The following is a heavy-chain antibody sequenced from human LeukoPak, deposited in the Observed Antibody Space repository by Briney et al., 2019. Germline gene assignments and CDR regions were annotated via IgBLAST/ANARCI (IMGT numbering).Heavy chain of an antibody. D-gene: IGHD6-13*01. Sequence: GASVKVSCKASGYTFTNYAMMWVRQAPGRGLEWMGWINPNSGGTSYAQKFQGRVTMTRDTSISTAYMELSRLRSDDTAVYYCARAQDSSSWYYFDYWGQGTLVTVSS. V-gene: IGHV1-2*02. CDR3: ARAQDSSSWYYFDY. J-gene: IGHJ4*02. CDR2: INPNSGGT. CDR1: GYTFTNYA.